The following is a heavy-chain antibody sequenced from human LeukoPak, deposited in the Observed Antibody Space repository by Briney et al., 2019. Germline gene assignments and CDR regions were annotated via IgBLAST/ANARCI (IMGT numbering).Heavy chain of an antibody. CDR3: AKDDIVVVPAALDY. Sequence: GGSLRLSCAASGFTFSSYAMSWVRQAPGKGLEWVSAISGSGGSTYYADSVKGQFTISRDNSKNTLYLQMNSLRAEATAVYYCAKDDIVVVPAALDYWGQGTLVTVSS. J-gene: IGHJ4*02. D-gene: IGHD2-2*01. V-gene: IGHV3-23*01. CDR2: ISGSGGST. CDR1: GFTFSSYA.